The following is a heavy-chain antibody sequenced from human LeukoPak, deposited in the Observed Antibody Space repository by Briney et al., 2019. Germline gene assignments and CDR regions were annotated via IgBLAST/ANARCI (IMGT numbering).Heavy chain of an antibody. Sequence: PSETLSLTCRVAGDSIGSSKYYWGRVREPPGKGLESIGGFYFSGNTYRTPSLKCRVPVSLDTAQHQFSLKVSSVTAADWAAVCCASGLAVGGVPDCWGQGTLVTVSS. CDR3: ASGLAVGGVPDC. CDR1: GDSIGSSKYY. CDR2: FYFSGNT. D-gene: IGHD2-8*02. V-gene: IGHV4-39*01. J-gene: IGHJ4*02.